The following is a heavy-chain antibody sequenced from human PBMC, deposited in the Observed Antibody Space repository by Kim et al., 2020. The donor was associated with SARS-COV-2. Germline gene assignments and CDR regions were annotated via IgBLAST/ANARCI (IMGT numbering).Heavy chain of an antibody. CDR2: ISYDGSNK. Sequence: GGSLRLSCAASGFTFSSYAMHWVRQAPGKGLEWVAVISYDGSNKYYADSVKGRFTISRDNSKNTLYLQMNSLRAEDTAVYYCARGLGGYKTYFDYWGQGTLVTVSS. V-gene: IGHV3-30*04. D-gene: IGHD5-12*01. J-gene: IGHJ4*02. CDR1: GFTFSSYA. CDR3: ARGLGGYKTYFDY.